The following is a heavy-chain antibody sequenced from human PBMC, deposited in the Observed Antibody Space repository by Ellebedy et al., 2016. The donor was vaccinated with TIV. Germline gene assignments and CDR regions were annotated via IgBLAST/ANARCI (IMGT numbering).Heavy chain of an antibody. J-gene: IGHJ3*02. CDR2: IAIDSTT. D-gene: IGHD3-10*01. Sequence: GGSLRFSCAASELTVTSNFMSWVRQAPGKGLAWVSTIAIDSTTYYADSVKGRFTISRDNSKHTLDIQMNSPRAEDTAVYYCARETYNDVDLKLWGIFDIWGQGTMVTVSS. CDR3: ARETYNDVDLKLWGIFDI. V-gene: IGHV3-66*01. CDR1: ELTVTSNF.